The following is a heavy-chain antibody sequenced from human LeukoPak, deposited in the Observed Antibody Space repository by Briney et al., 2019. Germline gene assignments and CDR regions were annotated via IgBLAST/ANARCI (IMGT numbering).Heavy chain of an antibody. Sequence: GGSLRLSCAASGFTFSSYYMSWVRQAPGKGLEWVSYISGSSTTIYYSDSVKGRFTVSRDNARNSLYLQMNSLRAEDTAVYYCARGDYYDSSGYQYYFDYWGQGTLVTVSS. D-gene: IGHD3-22*01. V-gene: IGHV3-48*01. J-gene: IGHJ4*02. CDR3: ARGDYYDSSGYQYYFDY. CDR2: ISGSSTTI. CDR1: GFTFSSYY.